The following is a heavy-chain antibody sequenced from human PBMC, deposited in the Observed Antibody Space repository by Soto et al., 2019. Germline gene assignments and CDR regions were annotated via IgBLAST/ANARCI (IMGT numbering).Heavy chain of an antibody. V-gene: IGHV3-33*01. J-gene: IGHJ4*02. CDR2: IWYDGSNK. CDR1: GFTFSSYG. Sequence: QVQLVESGGGVVQPGRSLRLSCAASGFTFSSYGMHWVRQAPGKGLEWVAVIWYDGSNKYYADSVKGRFTISRDNSKNMLYLQMNSLRAENTAVYYCARDLLTIAAAGTLGYFDYWGQGTLVTVSS. D-gene: IGHD6-13*01. CDR3: ARDLLTIAAAGTLGYFDY.